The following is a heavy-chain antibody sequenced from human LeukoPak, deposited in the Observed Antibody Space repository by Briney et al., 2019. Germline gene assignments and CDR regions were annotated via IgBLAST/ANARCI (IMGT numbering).Heavy chain of an antibody. CDR3: ARDSGYSSSWYSYGDAFDI. CDR1: GGTFSSYA. Sequence: GASVKVSCKASGGTFSSYAISWVRQAPGQGLEWMGGIIPIFGTANYAQKFQGRVTITADESTSTAYMQLSSLRSEDTAVYYCARDSGYSSSWYSYGDAFDIWGQGTMVTVSS. CDR2: IIPIFGTA. J-gene: IGHJ3*02. D-gene: IGHD6-13*01. V-gene: IGHV1-69*13.